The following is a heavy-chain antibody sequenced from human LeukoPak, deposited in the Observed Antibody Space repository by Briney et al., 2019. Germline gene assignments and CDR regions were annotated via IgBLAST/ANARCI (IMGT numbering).Heavy chain of an antibody. Sequence: SSETLSLTCTVSGGSISSYCWSWIRQPAGKGLEWIGRIYTSGSTNYNPSLKSRVTMSVDTSKNQFSLKLSSVTAADTAVYYCARDPSKAGTDWFDPWGQGTLVTVSS. CDR2: IYTSGST. V-gene: IGHV4-4*07. D-gene: IGHD6-19*01. CDR3: ARDPSKAGTDWFDP. CDR1: GGSISSYC. J-gene: IGHJ5*02.